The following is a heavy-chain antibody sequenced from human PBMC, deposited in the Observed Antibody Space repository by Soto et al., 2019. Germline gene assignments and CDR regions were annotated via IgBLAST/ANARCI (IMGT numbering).Heavy chain of an antibody. Sequence: QVLLVQSGAEVKKPEASVKVSCKASGYTFSSYYLHWVRQAPGQGLEGMGMINPSPGSVSYAQKLQGRVSMISDMSTSTVYMELSRLRSDASAVYYCAREKGLRLSERYFDLWGRGTLVTVSS. CDR2: INPSPGSV. CDR3: AREKGLRLSERYFDL. V-gene: IGHV1-46*04. D-gene: IGHD1-1*01. J-gene: IGHJ2*01. CDR1: GYTFSSYY.